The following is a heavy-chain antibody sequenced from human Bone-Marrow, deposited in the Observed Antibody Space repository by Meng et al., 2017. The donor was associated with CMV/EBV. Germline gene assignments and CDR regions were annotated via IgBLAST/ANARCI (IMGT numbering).Heavy chain of an antibody. D-gene: IGHD6-19*01. CDR1: GGSISSYY. V-gene: IGHV4-59*01. J-gene: IGHJ4*02. Sequence: SEPLSLTCTVSGGSISSYYWSWIRQPPGKGLEWIGYIYYSGSTNYNPSLKSRVTISVDTSKNQFSLKLSSVTAADTAVYYCARVKGIAVVGFDYWGQGTLVTVSS. CDR2: IYYSGST. CDR3: ARVKGIAVVGFDY.